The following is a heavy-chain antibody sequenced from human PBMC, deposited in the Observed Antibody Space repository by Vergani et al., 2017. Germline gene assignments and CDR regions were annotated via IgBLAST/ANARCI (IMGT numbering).Heavy chain of an antibody. D-gene: IGHD2-2*01. J-gene: IGHJ6*02. CDR3: ARDSHDIVVVPAAMGRYYYYGMDV. V-gene: IGHV3-33*01. Sequence: ADSVKGRFTISRDNSKNTLYLQMNSLRAEDTAVYYCARDSHDIVVVPAAMGRYYYYGMDVWGQGTTVTVSS.